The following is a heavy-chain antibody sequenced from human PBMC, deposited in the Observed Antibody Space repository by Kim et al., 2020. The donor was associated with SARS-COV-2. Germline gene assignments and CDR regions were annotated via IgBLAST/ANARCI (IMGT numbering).Heavy chain of an antibody. V-gene: IGHV3-48*02. CDR2: ISSSSSTI. J-gene: IGHJ5*02. D-gene: IGHD6-19*01. Sequence: GGSLRLSCAASGFTFSSYSMNWVRQAPGKGLEWVSYISSSSSTIYYADSVKGRFTISRDNAKNSLYLQMNSLRDEDTAVYYCAREEAGIGRIHRYNWFDPWGQGTLVTVSS. CDR1: GFTFSSYS. CDR3: AREEAGIGRIHRYNWFDP.